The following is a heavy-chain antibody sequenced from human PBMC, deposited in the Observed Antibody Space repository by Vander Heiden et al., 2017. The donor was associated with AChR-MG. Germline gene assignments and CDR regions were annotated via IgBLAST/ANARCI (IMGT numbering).Heavy chain of an antibody. CDR3: ASGSVSEEPHKALLFDY. D-gene: IGHD2-21*02. J-gene: IGHJ4*02. CDR1: GFTFSRYA. CDR2: ISYDGSNK. V-gene: IGHV3-30-3*01. Sequence: QVQLVESGGGVVQPGRSLRPSCAAPGFTFSRYAMHWVRQAPGKGLEWVAVISYDGSNKYYADSVKGRVTISRDNSKNTLYLQMNSLRAEDTAVYYCASGSVSEEPHKALLFDYWGQGTLVTVSS.